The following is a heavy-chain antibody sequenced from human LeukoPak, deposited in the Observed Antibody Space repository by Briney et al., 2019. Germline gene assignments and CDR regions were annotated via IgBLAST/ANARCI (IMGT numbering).Heavy chain of an antibody. V-gene: IGHV4-39*07. CDR3: ARDGAGGSSWYGFDY. D-gene: IGHD6-13*01. Sequence: SETLSLTCTVSGGSITSSSYYWGWIRQSPGKGLEWVGSIYYSGSTYYNPSLKGRVTISVDTSKKQFSLKLSSVTAADTAVYYCARDGAGGSSWYGFDYWGQGTLVTVSS. J-gene: IGHJ4*02. CDR1: GGSITSSSYY. CDR2: IYYSGST.